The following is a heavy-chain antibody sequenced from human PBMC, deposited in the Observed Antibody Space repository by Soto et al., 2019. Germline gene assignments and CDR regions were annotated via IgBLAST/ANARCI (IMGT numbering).Heavy chain of an antibody. Sequence: LRLSCAASGFTFSSYAMSWVRQAPGKGLEWVSAISGSGGSTYYADSVKGRFTISRDNSKNTLYLQMNSLRAEDTAVYYCAKGAYYYDSSGYYYAYFQHWGQGTLVTVSS. CDR3: AKGAYYYDSSGYYYAYFQH. D-gene: IGHD3-22*01. V-gene: IGHV3-23*01. CDR1: GFTFSSYA. J-gene: IGHJ1*01. CDR2: ISGSGGST.